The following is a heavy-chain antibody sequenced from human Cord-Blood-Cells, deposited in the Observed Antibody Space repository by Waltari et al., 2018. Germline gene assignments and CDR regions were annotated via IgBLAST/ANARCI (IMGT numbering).Heavy chain of an antibody. CDR2: INHSGST. CDR1: GGSFSGYY. J-gene: IGHJ4*02. D-gene: IGHD1-26*01. Sequence: QVQLQQWGAGLLTPSETLSLTCAVYGGSFSGYYWSWIRQPPGKGLEWIGEINHSGSTNYNPSLKSRVTISVDTSKNQFSLKLSSVTAADTAVYYCAREGFSGSYFGNYWGQGTLVTVSS. V-gene: IGHV4-34*01. CDR3: AREGFSGSYFGNY.